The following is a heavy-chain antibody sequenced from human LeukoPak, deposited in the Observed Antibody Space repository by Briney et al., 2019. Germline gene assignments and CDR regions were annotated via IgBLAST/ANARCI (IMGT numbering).Heavy chain of an antibody. V-gene: IGHV3-30*03. D-gene: IGHD3-10*01. CDR1: GFTFSSYG. CDR2: ISYDGSNK. J-gene: IGHJ4*02. CDR3: ARDLTGGFDY. Sequence: QPGRSLRLSCAASGFTFSSYGMHWVRQAPGKGLEWVAVISYDGSNKYYADSVKGRFTISRDNSKNTLYLQMNSLRAEDTAVYYCARDLTGGFDYWGQGTLVTVSS.